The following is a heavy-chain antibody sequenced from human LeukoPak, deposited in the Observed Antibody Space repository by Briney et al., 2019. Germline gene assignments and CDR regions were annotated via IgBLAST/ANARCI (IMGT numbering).Heavy chain of an antibody. Sequence: PSETLSLTCTVSGGSISSYYWSWIRQPPGKGLEWIGYIYYSGSTYYNPSLKSRVTISVDTSKNQFSLMLSSVTAADTAVYYCARDPTLTVEDAFDIWGQGTMVTVSS. CDR1: GGSISSYY. CDR2: IYYSGST. CDR3: ARDPTLTVEDAFDI. V-gene: IGHV4-59*12. D-gene: IGHD3-10*01. J-gene: IGHJ3*02.